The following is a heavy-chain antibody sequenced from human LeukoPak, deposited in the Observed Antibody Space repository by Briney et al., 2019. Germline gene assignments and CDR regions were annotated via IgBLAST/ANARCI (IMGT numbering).Heavy chain of an antibody. Sequence: SETLSLTCAVYGGSFSGYYWSWIRQPPGKGLEWIGEINHSGSTNYNPSLKSRVTISVDTSKNQFSLKQSSVTAADTAVYYCARLGWLRFYFDYWGQGTLVTVSS. CDR1: GGSFSGYY. CDR2: INHSGST. V-gene: IGHV4-34*01. J-gene: IGHJ4*02. D-gene: IGHD5-12*01. CDR3: ARLGWLRFYFDY.